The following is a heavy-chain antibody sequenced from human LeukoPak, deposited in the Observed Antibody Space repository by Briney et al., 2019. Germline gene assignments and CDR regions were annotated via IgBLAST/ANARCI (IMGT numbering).Heavy chain of an antibody. CDR1: GGSISSGSYY. V-gene: IGHV4-61*02. CDR3: ARRPYYYGSGSYYYYYMDV. Sequence: SETLSLTCTVSGGSISSGSYYCSWIRQPAGKGLEWIGRIYTSGSTNYNPSLKSRVTISVDTSKNQFSLKLSSVTAADTAVYYCARRPYYYGSGSYYYYYMDVWGKGTTVTVSS. D-gene: IGHD3-10*01. CDR2: IYTSGST. J-gene: IGHJ6*03.